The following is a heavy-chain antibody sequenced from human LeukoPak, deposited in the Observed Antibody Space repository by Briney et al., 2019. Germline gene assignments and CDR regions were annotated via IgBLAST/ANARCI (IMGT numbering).Heavy chain of an antibody. V-gene: IGHV3-21*01. CDR1: GFTFSAYA. CDR2: IGSSSGYI. Sequence: PGGSLRLSCEASGFTFSAYAMTWVRQAPGEGLEWVSSIGSSSGYIYYADSVKGRFTISRDNAKNSLYLQMNSLRAEDTAVYYCARDLHSSKYWGQGTLVTVSS. D-gene: IGHD6-13*01. CDR3: ARDLHSSKY. J-gene: IGHJ4*02.